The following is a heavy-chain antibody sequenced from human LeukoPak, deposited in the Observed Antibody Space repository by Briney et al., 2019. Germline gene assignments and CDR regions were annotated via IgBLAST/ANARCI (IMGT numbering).Heavy chain of an antibody. CDR1: GGSISSGSYY. V-gene: IGHV4-61*02. J-gene: IGHJ4*02. D-gene: IGHD2-15*01. CDR3: VGGRY. CDR2: IYTSGST. Sequence: SETLSLTCTVSGGSISSGSYYWSWLRQPAGKGLEWIGRIYTSGSTNYNPSLKSPVAISVDTSKNQFSLKLSSVTAADTAVYYCVGGRYWGQGTLVTVSS.